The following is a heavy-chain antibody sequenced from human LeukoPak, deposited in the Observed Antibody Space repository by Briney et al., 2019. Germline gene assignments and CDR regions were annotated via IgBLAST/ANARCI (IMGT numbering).Heavy chain of an antibody. V-gene: IGHV4-4*02. CDR3: AREALYSSGWSKGFDH. J-gene: IGHJ5*02. D-gene: IGHD6-19*01. CDR1: GGSISSSNW. Sequence: SGTLSLTCAVSGGSISSSNWWSWVRQPPGKGLEWIGEIYHSGSTNYNPSLKSRVTISVDKSKNQFSLKLSSVTAADTAVYYCAREALYSSGWSKGFDHWGQGTLVTVSS. CDR2: IYHSGST.